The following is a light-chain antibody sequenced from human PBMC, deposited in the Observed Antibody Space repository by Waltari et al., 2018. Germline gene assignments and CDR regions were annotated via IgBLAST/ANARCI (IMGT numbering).Light chain of an antibody. Sequence: DIQMTQSPSSLSASIGDTITITCRASQSISGWLDWYQQKPGKAPKFLIYKTSTLQTGVPSRFSGRGSGTEFTLTISSLQPEDIATYYCLQYYSSPWTFGQGTEVEI. CDR3: LQYYSSPWT. CDR2: KTS. V-gene: IGKV1-5*03. CDR1: QSISGW. J-gene: IGKJ1*01.